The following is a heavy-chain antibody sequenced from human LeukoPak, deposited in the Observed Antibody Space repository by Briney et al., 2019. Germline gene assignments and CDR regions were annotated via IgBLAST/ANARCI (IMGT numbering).Heavy chain of an antibody. CDR1: GFTFSSYG. CDR3: ARDLSGSYRSSLRYFDY. D-gene: IGHD1-26*01. J-gene: IGHJ4*02. CDR2: IRYDGSNK. Sequence: SGGSLRLSCAASGFTFSSYGMHWVRQAPGKGLEWVAFIRYDGSNKYYADSVKGRFTISRDNAKNSLYLQMNSLRAEDTAVYYCARDLSGSYRSSLRYFDYWGQGTLVTVSS. V-gene: IGHV3-30*02.